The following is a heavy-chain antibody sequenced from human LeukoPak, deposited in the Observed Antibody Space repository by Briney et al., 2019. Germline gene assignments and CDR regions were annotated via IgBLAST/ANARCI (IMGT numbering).Heavy chain of an antibody. V-gene: IGHV3-30*04. D-gene: IGHD4-17*01. J-gene: IGHJ4*02. CDR3: ARGLTGGMTTVTTLSY. CDR2: ISYDGSNK. CDR1: GFTFSSYA. Sequence: GGSLRLSCAASGFTFSSYAMNWVRQAPDKGLEWVAVISYDGSNKYYADSVKGRFTIPRDDSKNTLYLQMNSLRAEDTAVYYCARGLTGGMTTVTTLSYWGLGTLVTVFS.